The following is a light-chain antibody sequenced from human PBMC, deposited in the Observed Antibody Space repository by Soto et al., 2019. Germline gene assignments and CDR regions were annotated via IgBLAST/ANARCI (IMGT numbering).Light chain of an antibody. CDR1: QSVSRSY. CDR3: QQYGSSPLT. Sequence: EIVLTQSPGTLSLSPGERATLSCRASQSVSRSYLAWYQQKPGQAPRLLIYGASSRATGIPDRFSGSVSGTDFTLTISILEPEDFAVYYCQQYGSSPLTFGGGTKVEIK. V-gene: IGKV3-20*01. J-gene: IGKJ4*01. CDR2: GAS.